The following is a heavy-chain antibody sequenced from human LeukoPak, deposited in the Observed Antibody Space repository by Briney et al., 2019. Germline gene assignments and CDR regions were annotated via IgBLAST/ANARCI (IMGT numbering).Heavy chain of an antibody. CDR3: ATYGSGSYYQFDY. CDR2: INPNSGGT. V-gene: IGHV1-2*02. J-gene: IGHJ4*02. Sequence: GASVKVSCKASGYTFTGYYMHWVRQAPGQGLEWMGWINPNSGGTNYAQKFQGRVTMTRDTSISTAYMELSRLRSDDTAVYYCATYGSGSYYQFDYWGQGTLVTVSS. CDR1: GYTFTGYY. D-gene: IGHD3-10*01.